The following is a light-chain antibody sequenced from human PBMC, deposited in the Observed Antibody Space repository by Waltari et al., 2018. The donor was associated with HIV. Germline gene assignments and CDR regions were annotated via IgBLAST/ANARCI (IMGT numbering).Light chain of an antibody. J-gene: IGKJ5*01. V-gene: IGKV1-8*01. Sequence: AIRMTQSPPSLSASTGDPVTISCRASEKIGARLAWSHQKPGKAPALLIFGAYSLQSGVPSRCSGSASGTEFALTISCVQAEDFGTFFCEQYNSCPFTFGQGTRLE. CDR3: EQYNSCPFT. CDR1: EKIGAR. CDR2: GAY.